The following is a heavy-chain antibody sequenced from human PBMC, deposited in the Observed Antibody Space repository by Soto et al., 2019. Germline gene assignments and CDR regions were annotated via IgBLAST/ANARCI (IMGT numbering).Heavy chain of an antibody. D-gene: IGHD1-26*01. CDR3: ARGVSAGVDY. J-gene: IGHJ4*02. V-gene: IGHV1-8*01. CDR1: GYSFTSLD. CDR2: MQPSTGRT. Sequence: GGSVKVSCKASGYSFTSLDINGVGQTALQGLEWMGWMQPSTGRTGYAQKFQGRVTMTRDTSINTAYMELTTLTSDDTAFYYCARGVSAGVDYWGQGTLVTVSS.